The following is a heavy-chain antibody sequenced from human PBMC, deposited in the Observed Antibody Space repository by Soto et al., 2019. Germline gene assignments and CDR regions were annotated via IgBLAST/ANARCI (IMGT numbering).Heavy chain of an antibody. D-gene: IGHD3-10*01. J-gene: IGHJ4*02. CDR1: GGTFSSYA. V-gene: IGHV1-69*01. CDR3: ARVTYYGSGSYYLGIDY. Sequence: QVQLVQSGAEVKKPGSSVKVSCKASGGTFSSYAISWVRQAPGQGLEWMGGIIPIFGTANYAQKFQGRVTITADESTSTAYMELSSLRSEDTAVYYCARVTYYGSGSYYLGIDYWGQGTLVTVSS. CDR2: IIPIFGTA.